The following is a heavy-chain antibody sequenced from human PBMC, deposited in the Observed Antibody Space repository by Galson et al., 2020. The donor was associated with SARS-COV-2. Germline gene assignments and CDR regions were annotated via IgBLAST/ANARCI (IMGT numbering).Heavy chain of an antibody. CDR3: ASSPGLRLWELHPMDV. Sequence: QLGESLKISCAASGFTFSSYAMHWVRQAPVKGLEWVAVISYDGSNKYYADSVKGRFTISRDNSKNTLYLQMNSLRAEDTAVYYCASSPGLRLWELHPMDVWGKGTTVTVSS. CDR1: GFTFSSYA. D-gene: IGHD3-16*01. J-gene: IGHJ6*03. CDR2: ISYDGSNK. V-gene: IGHV3-30*04.